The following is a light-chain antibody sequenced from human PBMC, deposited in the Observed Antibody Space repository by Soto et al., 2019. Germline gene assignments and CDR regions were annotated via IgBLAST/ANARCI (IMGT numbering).Light chain of an antibody. CDR1: QSVSSK. Sequence: EIVMTQSPATLSVSPGERATLSCRASQSVSSKLAWYQQKPGQAPRLLIYDASIRATGIPARFSGSGSGTEFTFTISSLQSEDFAVYYCQQYNNWPPWTFGQGTMVDIK. J-gene: IGKJ1*01. CDR3: QQYNNWPPWT. V-gene: IGKV3-15*01. CDR2: DAS.